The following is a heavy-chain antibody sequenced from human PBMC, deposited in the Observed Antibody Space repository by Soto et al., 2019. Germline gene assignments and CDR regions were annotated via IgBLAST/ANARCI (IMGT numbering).Heavy chain of an antibody. Sequence: ASVKVSCKASGYTFTTYDINWVRQATGQGLEWLGWMSPNSGATGYAQKFQGRVTMTRDTSMTTAYMELRSLRSDDTAVYYCARGVGSGSYYNQYNWFDPWGQGTLVTVSS. J-gene: IGHJ5*02. CDR2: MSPNSGAT. V-gene: IGHV1-8*01. D-gene: IGHD3-10*01. CDR3: ARGVGSGSYYNQYNWFDP. CDR1: GYTFTTYD.